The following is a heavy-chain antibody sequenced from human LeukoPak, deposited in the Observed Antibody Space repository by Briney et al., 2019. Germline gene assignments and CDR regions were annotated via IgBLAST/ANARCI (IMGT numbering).Heavy chain of an antibody. CDR1: GYSFTSHQ. Sequence: ASVKVSCKASGYSFTSHQMHWVRQAPGQGLEWMGIIHPTAVSTYSAQKFQGRVTMTRDMSTSTVYMKLSSLRSDDTAVYYCARDGYYGSGSRRVPNYYYYYMDVWGKGTTVTVSS. V-gene: IGHV1-46*01. CDR2: IHPTAVST. CDR3: ARDGYYGSGSRRVPNYYYYYMDV. D-gene: IGHD3-10*01. J-gene: IGHJ6*03.